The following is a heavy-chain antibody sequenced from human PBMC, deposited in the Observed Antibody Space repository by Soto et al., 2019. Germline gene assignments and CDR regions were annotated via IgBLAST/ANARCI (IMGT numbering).Heavy chain of an antibody. D-gene: IGHD2-21*02. V-gene: IGHV4-31*03. CDR1: GGSISSDDYY. Sequence: QLQLQESGTGLVKPSQTLSLTCTVSGGSISSDDYYWSWIRQHPGKGLEWIGYIHYSGSTFYNPSLKSRVSTSVDTSKGQFSLKLRSVTAADTAVYYCARDSLAYCGGYCYSSPFDCWGQGGLVTGSS. CDR3: ARDSLAYCGGYCYSSPFDC. J-gene: IGHJ4*02. CDR2: IHYSGST.